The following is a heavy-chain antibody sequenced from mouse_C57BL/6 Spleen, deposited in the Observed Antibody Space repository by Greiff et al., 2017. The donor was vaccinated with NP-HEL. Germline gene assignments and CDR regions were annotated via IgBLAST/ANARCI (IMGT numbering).Heavy chain of an antibody. V-gene: IGHV6-6*01. D-gene: IGHD1-1*01. CDR3: TGYCGSSPYWYFDV. CDR2: IRNKANNHAT. Sequence: EVKVEESGGGLVQPGGSMKLSCAASGFTFSDAWMDWVRQSPEKGLEWVAEIRNKANNHATYYAESVKGRFTISRDDSKSSVYLQMNSLRAEDTGIYYGTGYCGSSPYWYFDVWGTGTTVTVSS. J-gene: IGHJ1*03. CDR1: GFTFSDAW.